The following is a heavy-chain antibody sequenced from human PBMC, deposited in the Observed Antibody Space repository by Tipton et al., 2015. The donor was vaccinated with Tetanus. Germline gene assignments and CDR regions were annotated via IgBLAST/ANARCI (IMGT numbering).Heavy chain of an antibody. Sequence: SLRLSCAASGFTFSSYDMHWVRQATGKGLEWVSAIGTAGDTYYPGSVKGRFTISRENAKNSLYLQMNSLRAGDTAVYYCARTDSSAYFHFDFWGQGTLLTVFS. V-gene: IGHV3-13*01. CDR2: IGTAGDT. CDR1: GFTFSSYD. D-gene: IGHD3-22*01. CDR3: ARTDSSAYFHFDF. J-gene: IGHJ4*02.